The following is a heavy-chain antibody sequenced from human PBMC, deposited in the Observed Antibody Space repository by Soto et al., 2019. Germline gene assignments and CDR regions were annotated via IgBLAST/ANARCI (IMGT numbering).Heavy chain of an antibody. J-gene: IGHJ4*02. Sequence: PGGSLRLSCAASGFTFSSYAMSWVRQAPGKGLEWVSAISGSGGSTYYADSVKGRFTISRDNSKNTLYLQMNSLRAEDTAVYYCAKDARYSYGTETPWYFDYWGQGTLVTVSS. CDR1: GFTFSSYA. D-gene: IGHD5-18*01. CDR3: AKDARYSYGTETPWYFDY. CDR2: ISGSGGST. V-gene: IGHV3-23*01.